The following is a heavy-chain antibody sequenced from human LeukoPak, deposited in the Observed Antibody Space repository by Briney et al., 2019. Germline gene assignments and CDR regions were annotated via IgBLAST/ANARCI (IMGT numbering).Heavy chain of an antibody. CDR2: IYYSGST. V-gene: IGHV4-39*01. D-gene: IGHD2-2*01. CDR3: ARASMLYCSSSSCYPFDY. CDR1: GGSISSSTYY. Sequence: KPSETLSLTCTVSGGSISSSTYYWGWIRQPPGKGLEWIGSIYYSGSTYYTPSLKSRVTISVDTSKSQFSLKLSSVTAADTAVYYCARASMLYCSSSSCYPFDYWGQGTLVTVSS. J-gene: IGHJ4*02.